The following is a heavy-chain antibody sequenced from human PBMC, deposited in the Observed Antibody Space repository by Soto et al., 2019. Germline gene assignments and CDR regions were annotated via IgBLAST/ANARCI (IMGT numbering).Heavy chain of an antibody. CDR2: TYYRANT. CDR3: ARHGPWAPLDD. J-gene: IGHJ4*02. D-gene: IGHD7-27*01. V-gene: IGHV4-39*01. Sequence: QLQLQESGPGLVKPSETLSLTCSVSGGSIDSSNFYWAWVHQPPGEGLEWIGSTYYRANTYYNSSLKSRVTISVDTSKNRFSLRLNSVTAADTAVYYCARHGPWAPLDDWGQGTLVTVSS. CDR1: GGSIDSSNFY.